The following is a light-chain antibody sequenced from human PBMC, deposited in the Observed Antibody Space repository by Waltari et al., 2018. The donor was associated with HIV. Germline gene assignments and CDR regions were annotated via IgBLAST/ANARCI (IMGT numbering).Light chain of an antibody. CDR3: QSYDSITWV. V-gene: IGLV6-57*03. CDR2: EHN. J-gene: IGLJ3*02. CDR1: SGRLSSYS. Sequence: NFMLTPPHSVSESPGHTVTLSCTRTSGRLSSYSVPLYQQRPGSAPNTGIYEHNQRPSGVPDRVSGSIDSSANSASLTISGVKTEDEADYYCQSYDSITWVFGGGTKLTVL.